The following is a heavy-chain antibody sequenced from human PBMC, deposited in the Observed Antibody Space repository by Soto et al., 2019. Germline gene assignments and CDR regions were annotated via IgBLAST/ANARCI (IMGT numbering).Heavy chain of an antibody. D-gene: IGHD6-13*01. CDR2: INPSSGGT. Sequence: QVQLVQSGAEVKKPGASVKVSCKASGYPLTAKYLHWVRQAPGQGLEWMGWINPSSGGTKEAQKFRGRVPMTRDTSISAAYMELSRLTSDDTAVYYCAKGGSSWTEWFDPWGQGTLVTVSS. CDR3: AKGGSSWTEWFDP. CDR1: GYPLTAKY. V-gene: IGHV1-2*02. J-gene: IGHJ5*02.